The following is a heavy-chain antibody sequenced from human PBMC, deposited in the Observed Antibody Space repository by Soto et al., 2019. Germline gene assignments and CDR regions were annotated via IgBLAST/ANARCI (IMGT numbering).Heavy chain of an antibody. CDR2: ILYDGSNK. Sequence: QVQLVESGGGVVQPGRSLRLSCAASGFTFSSYGMHWVRQAPGKGLEWVAVILYDGSNKYYADSVKGRFTISRDNSKNTLYLQMNSLRAEDTAVYYCAKGGIYDYIWGSYRYPVDYWGQGTLVTVSS. V-gene: IGHV3-30*18. D-gene: IGHD3-16*02. J-gene: IGHJ4*02. CDR1: GFTFSSYG. CDR3: AKGGIYDYIWGSYRYPVDY.